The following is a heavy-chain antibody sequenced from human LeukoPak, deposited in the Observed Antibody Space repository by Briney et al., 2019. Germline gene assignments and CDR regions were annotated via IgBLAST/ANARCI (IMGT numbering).Heavy chain of an antibody. CDR1: GYSFTSYW. CDR3: ARHSAAMGWFDP. Sequence: GESLKISCKGSGYSFTSYWIGRVRQMPGKGLEWMGIIYPDDSDTRYSPSFQGQVTISADKSISTAYLQWNSLKASDTAMYYCARHSAAMGWFDPWGQGTLVTVSS. V-gene: IGHV5-51*01. D-gene: IGHD5-18*01. J-gene: IGHJ5*02. CDR2: IYPDDSDT.